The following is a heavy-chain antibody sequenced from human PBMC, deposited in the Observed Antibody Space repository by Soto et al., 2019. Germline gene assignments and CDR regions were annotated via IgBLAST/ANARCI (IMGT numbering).Heavy chain of an antibody. CDR2: IYYSGST. CDR3: ARVFTGTPGCPPFSSSGRAV. CDR1: GGSISSYY. V-gene: IGHV4-59*01. J-gene: IGHJ6*04. D-gene: IGHD3-9*01. Sequence: SETLSLTCTVSGGSISSYYWSWIRQPPGKGLEWIGYIYYSGSTNYNPSLKSRVTISVDTSKNQFSLKLSSVTAADTAVYYCARVFTGTPGCPPFSSSGRAVRAKGTRVTVSP.